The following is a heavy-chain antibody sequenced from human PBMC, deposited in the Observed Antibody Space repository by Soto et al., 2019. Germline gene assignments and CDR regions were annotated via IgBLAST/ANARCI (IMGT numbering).Heavy chain of an antibody. Sequence: SETLSLTCAVSGVSITSSDSYWSLIRQPPGKGLEWIGYINSSGRAYYKPSLKSRVSISIDTSKNQFSLRLTSVTVADTAVYFCASFSTLAKDYGVEDWGPGTTVTVPS. CDR2: INSSGRA. CDR1: GVSITSSDSY. D-gene: IGHD3-3*02. CDR3: ASFSTLAKDYGVED. J-gene: IGHJ6*02. V-gene: IGHV4-30-4*01.